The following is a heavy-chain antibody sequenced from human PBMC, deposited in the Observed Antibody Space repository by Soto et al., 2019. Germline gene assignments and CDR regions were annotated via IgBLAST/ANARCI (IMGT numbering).Heavy chain of an antibody. CDR1: GFTFNSYA. Sequence: QVQLVESGGGVVQPGRSLRLSCAASGFTFNSYAMHWVRQAPGKGLEWVAIISNDGSNKNYVDSVEGRFTISRDNSKNTLYFQMNSLLPDDTAVYYCGKGCLGGGYCYFLANWGQGTLVPVS. V-gene: IGHV3-30*18. J-gene: IGHJ4*01. D-gene: IGHD2-21*02. CDR3: GKGCLGGGYCYFLAN. CDR2: ISNDGSNK.